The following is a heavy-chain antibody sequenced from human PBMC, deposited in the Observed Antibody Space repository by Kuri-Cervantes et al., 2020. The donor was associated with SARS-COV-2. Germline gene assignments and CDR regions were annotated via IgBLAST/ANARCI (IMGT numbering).Heavy chain of an antibody. D-gene: IGHD3-9*01. V-gene: IGHV3-15*01. CDR3: TTDLTSDAYAI. J-gene: IGHJ3*02. Sequence: GGSLRLSCAASGFTFSSYEMNWVRQAPGKGPEWVGRIKSKIDGATTDYAAPVEGRFTISRDDSKKTLHLQLNSLQTEDTAMYYCTTDLTSDAYAIWGRGTKVTVSS. CDR1: GFTFSSYE. CDR2: IKSKIDGATT.